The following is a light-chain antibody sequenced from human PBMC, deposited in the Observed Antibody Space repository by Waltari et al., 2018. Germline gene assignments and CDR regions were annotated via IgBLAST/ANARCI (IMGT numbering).Light chain of an antibody. J-gene: IGKJ5*01. CDR2: GAS. CDR1: QSVTRSS. Sequence: EIVSTQSAGTLSLSPGETATLSCMASQSVTRSSLAWYKQKPGQAPTRLIYGASTRATGIPDRFSGSGSGTDFTLTISRLEHEDFAVYYCQHYGSSPSITFGQGTRLEIK. V-gene: IGKV3-20*01. CDR3: QHYGSSPSIT.